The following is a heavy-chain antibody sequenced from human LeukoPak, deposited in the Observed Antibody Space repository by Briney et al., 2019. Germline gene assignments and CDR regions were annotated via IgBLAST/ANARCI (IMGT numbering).Heavy chain of an antibody. CDR3: ARVAYYDFWSGYYFAYYYGMDI. CDR2: INPSGGST. Sequence: ASVKVSCKASGGTFSSYAISWVRQAPGQGLEWMGIINPSGGSTSYAQKFQGRVTMTRDTSTSTVYMELSSLRSEDTAVYYCARVAYYDFWSGYYFAYYYGMDIWGQGTTVTVSS. CDR1: GGTFSSYA. J-gene: IGHJ6*02. V-gene: IGHV1-46*01. D-gene: IGHD3-3*01.